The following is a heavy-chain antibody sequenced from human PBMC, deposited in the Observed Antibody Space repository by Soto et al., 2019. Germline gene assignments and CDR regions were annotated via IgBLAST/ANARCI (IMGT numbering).Heavy chain of an antibody. V-gene: IGHV1-18*01. J-gene: IGHJ4*02. Sequence: ASVKVSCKASGYTFTSYGISWVRKAPGQGPEWMGWISEYKGNTNYAQKLQGRVTMTTDKSTSTAYMELRSLRYDDTAVYYCARSSGLESWGQGTLVSVS. CDR2: ISEYKGNT. D-gene: IGHD3-22*01. CDR1: GYTFTSYG. CDR3: ARSSGLES.